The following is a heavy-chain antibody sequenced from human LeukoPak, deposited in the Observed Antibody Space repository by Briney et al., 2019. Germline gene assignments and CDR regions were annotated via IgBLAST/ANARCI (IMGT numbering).Heavy chain of an antibody. CDR2: FGGITGKT. CDR1: GFTFSTYA. J-gene: IGHJ3*02. D-gene: IGHD2-8*02. Sequence: GGSLRLSCAASGFTFSTYAVSWVRQAPGKGLEWISGFGGITGKTYYADSVKGRFTISTDNSKNTLYLQMNSLRAEDTALYYCAKRSGGNSGAFDIWGQGIMVTVSS. V-gene: IGHV3-23*01. CDR3: AKRSGGNSGAFDI.